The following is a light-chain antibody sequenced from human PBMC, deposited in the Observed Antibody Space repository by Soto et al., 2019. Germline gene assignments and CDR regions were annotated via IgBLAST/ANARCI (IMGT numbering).Light chain of an antibody. CDR2: AAS. Sequence: DVQMTQSPSSLSASVGDRVTITCRASQGIATYLALFQQKPGKVPKLLIYAASTLQSGVPSRFSGSGSGTDFTLTISSLQPEDVATYYCQKDNSAPLTFGGGTKVEIK. J-gene: IGKJ4*01. V-gene: IGKV1-27*01. CDR1: QGIATY. CDR3: QKDNSAPLT.